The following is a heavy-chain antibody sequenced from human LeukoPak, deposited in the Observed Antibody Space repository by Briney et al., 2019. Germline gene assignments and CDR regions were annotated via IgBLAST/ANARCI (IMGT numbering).Heavy chain of an antibody. J-gene: IGHJ3*02. D-gene: IGHD2-2*01. CDR3: ARAGGYCSSTRRYDAFDI. V-gene: IGHV3-11*05. Sequence: GGSLRLSCAASGFSFSDKYMAWIRQAPVKGLECVSYITSSSSYTNYADSVKGRFTISRDNAKNSLYLQMSSLRAEDTAVYYCARAGGYCSSTRRYDAFDIWGQGTMVTVSS. CDR2: ITSSSSYT. CDR1: GFSFSDKY.